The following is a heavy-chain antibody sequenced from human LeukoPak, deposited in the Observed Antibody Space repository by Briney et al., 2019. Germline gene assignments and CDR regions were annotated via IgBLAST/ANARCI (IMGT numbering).Heavy chain of an antibody. Sequence: GGSLRLSCAASGFTFSTYAMHWVRQAPGKGLEWVAVISYDGSSKYYSDSVKGRFTISRDNSKNTLYLQMNSLRADDTAVYYCAKGGSSYSEMDYWGQGTLVTVSS. CDR3: AKGGSSYSEMDY. CDR1: GFTFSTYA. D-gene: IGHD4-11*01. J-gene: IGHJ4*02. CDR2: ISYDGSSK. V-gene: IGHV3-30*04.